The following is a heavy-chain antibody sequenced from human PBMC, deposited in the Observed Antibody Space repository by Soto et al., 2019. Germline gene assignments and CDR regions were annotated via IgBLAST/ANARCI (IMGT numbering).Heavy chain of an antibody. D-gene: IGHD1-26*01. V-gene: IGHV3-33*01. CDR2: MWYDGSQK. Sequence: QVRLLESGGGVVQPGRSLRLSCATSGFTFSSYSIHWVRQAPGKGLEWVAVMWYDGSQKYYGGSVKGRFTISRDTSKNTVYLKGDGRRAEDPAVYYCARDSGMGGSFDYWGQGPLFSVSS. CDR1: GFTFSSYS. J-gene: IGHJ4*02. CDR3: ARDSGMGGSFDY.